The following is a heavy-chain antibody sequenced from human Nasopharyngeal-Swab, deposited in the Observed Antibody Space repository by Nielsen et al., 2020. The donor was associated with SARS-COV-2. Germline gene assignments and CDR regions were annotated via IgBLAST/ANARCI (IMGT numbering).Heavy chain of an antibody. J-gene: IGHJ4*02. CDR2: IYYSGGT. CDR3: ARAGTIFGVVIIHFDY. D-gene: IGHD3-3*01. Sequence: SETLSLTCTVSGGSISSGGYYWSWIRQHPGKGLEWIGYIYYSGGTYYNPSLKGRVTISVDTSKNQFSLKLSSVTAADTAVYYCARAGTIFGVVIIHFDYWGQGTLVTVSS. CDR1: GGSISSGGYY. V-gene: IGHV4-31*03.